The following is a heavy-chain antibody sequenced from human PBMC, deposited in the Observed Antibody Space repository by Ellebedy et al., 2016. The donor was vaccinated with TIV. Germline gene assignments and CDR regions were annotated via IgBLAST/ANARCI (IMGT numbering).Heavy chain of an antibody. CDR3: ARVNQWQGFDP. D-gene: IGHD6-19*01. CDR2: IIPIVGIA. V-gene: IGHV1-69*04. CDR1: GYSFTNYG. Sequence: SVKVSXXTSGYSFTNYGISWVRQAPGQGLEWMGRIIPIVGIANYAQKFQGRVTITADKSTSTAYMELSSLRSEDTAMYYCARVNQWQGFDPWGQGTLVTVSS. J-gene: IGHJ5*02.